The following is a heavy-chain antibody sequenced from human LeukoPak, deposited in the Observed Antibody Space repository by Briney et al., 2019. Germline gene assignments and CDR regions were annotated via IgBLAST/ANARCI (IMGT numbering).Heavy chain of an antibody. Sequence: GGSLRLSCAASGFTFSTYAVNWVRQAPGKGLEWVSTISGSGDSTYYADSVKGRFTISRDNSKDTLYLQMSSVRVDDTAVYYFARDPCFDYWGQGTLVTVSS. CDR1: GFTFSTYA. CDR2: ISGSGDST. V-gene: IGHV3-23*01. J-gene: IGHJ4*02. CDR3: ARDPCFDY.